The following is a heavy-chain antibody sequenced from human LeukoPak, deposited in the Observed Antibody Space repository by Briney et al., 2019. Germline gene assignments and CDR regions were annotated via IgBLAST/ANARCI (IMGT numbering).Heavy chain of an antibody. CDR2: LNPNTLVT. CDR3: ARKDGGRDGMDV. V-gene: IGHV1-2*02. D-gene: IGHD4-23*01. CDR1: GYTFTGYY. J-gene: IGHJ6*02. Sequence: ASVKVSCKASGYTFTGYYMHWVRQAPGQGLEWMGWLNPNTLVTKYAQHFQGRVSMTWDTSISTGYMDLHSLTSDDTAVYYCARKDGGRDGMDVWGQGTTVTVSS.